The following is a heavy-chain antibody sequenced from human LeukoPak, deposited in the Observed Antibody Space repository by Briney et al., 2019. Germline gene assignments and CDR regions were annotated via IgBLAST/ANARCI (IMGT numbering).Heavy chain of an antibody. J-gene: IGHJ4*02. CDR2: INHSGST. V-gene: IGHV4-34*01. Sequence: SETLSLTCAVYGGSFSGYYWSWIRQPPGKGLEWIGEINHSGSTSYNPSLKSRVTISVDTSKNQFSLKLSSATAADTAMYYCARGPSFGSNVDYWGQGTLVTVSS. D-gene: IGHD5-18*01. CDR1: GGSFSGYY. CDR3: ARGPSFGSNVDY.